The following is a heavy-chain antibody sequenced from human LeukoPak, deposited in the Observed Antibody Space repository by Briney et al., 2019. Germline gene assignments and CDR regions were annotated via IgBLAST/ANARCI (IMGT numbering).Heavy chain of an antibody. D-gene: IGHD6-6*01. V-gene: IGHV3-66*01. CDR3: ARDPYSSTWSYGMDV. CDR1: GFTVSSNY. Sequence: GGSLRLSCAASGFTVSSNYMSWVRQTPGKGLEWVSVVYSGGSTHYADSVKGRFTISRDNSKNTLYLHMNSLRAEDTAVYYCARDPYSSTWSYGMDVWGQGTTVTVSS. CDR2: VYSGGST. J-gene: IGHJ6*02.